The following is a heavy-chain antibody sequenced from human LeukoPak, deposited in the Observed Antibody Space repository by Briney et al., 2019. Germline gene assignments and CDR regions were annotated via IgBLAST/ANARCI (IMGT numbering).Heavy chain of an antibody. Sequence: SETLSLTCTVSGGSTSSHYWSWIRQPPGKGLEWIGYIYYSGSTNYNPSLKSRVTISVDTSKNQFSLKLSSVTAADTAVYYCARQYYYDSSDYFDYWGQGTLVTVSS. CDR1: GGSTSSHY. J-gene: IGHJ4*02. V-gene: IGHV4-59*11. D-gene: IGHD3-22*01. CDR2: IYYSGST. CDR3: ARQYYYDSSDYFDY.